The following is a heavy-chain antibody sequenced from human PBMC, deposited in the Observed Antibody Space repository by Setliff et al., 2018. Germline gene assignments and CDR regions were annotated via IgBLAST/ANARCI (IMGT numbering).Heavy chain of an antibody. V-gene: IGHV5-51*01. CDR1: GYSFTSYW. J-gene: IGHJ3*02. CDR2: IYPGDSDT. D-gene: IGHD6-19*01. Sequence: GESLTISCKGSGYSFTSYWIGWVRQMPGKGLEWMGIIYPGDSDTRYSPSFQGQVTISADKSISTAYLQWSSLKASDTAMYYCARQAVAGSDAFDIWGQGTMVTVSS. CDR3: ARQAVAGSDAFDI.